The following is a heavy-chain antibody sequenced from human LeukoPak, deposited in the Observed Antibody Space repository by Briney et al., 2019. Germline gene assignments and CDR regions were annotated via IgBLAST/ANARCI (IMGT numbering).Heavy chain of an antibody. Sequence: ASVKVSCKASGYTFTSYGISWVRQAPGQGLEWMGWISAYNGNTNYAQKLQGRVTMTTGTSTSTAYMELGSLRSDDTAVYYCARASGSGWLINYFDYWGQGTLVTVSS. V-gene: IGHV1-18*01. CDR2: ISAYNGNT. CDR1: GYTFTSYG. J-gene: IGHJ4*02. CDR3: ARASGSGWLINYFDY. D-gene: IGHD3-9*01.